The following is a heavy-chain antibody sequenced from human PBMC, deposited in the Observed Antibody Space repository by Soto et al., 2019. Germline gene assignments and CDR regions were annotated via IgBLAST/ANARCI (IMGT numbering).Heavy chain of an antibody. CDR2: TYYRSKWYI. D-gene: IGHD6-19*01. CDR1: GDSVSSDSAA. J-gene: IGHJ6*02. Sequence: PSQTLSLTCAISGDSVSSDSAAWNWIRQSPSGGLEWLGRTYYRSKWYIDYAVSVDGRITINPDTSKNYFSLQLNSVTPEDTAVYYCVRSRVFVAVAGMATYYYYYGMDVRGRGTAVTVSS. CDR3: VRSRVFVAVAGMATYYYYYGMDV. V-gene: IGHV6-1*01.